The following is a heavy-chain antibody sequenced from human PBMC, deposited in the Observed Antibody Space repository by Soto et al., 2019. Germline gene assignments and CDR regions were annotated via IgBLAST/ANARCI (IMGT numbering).Heavy chain of an antibody. CDR2: ISTYTGNT. Sequence: GASVKVSCKASGYTFTNYDTNWVRQAPGQGLEWMGWISTYTGNTNYAQKLQGRVTMTTDTSTSTAYMELRSLRSDDTAVYYCARGYYYGSGRPTPGGMDVWGQGTTVTVSS. V-gene: IGHV1-18*01. CDR3: ARGYYYGSGRPTPGGMDV. D-gene: IGHD3-10*01. CDR1: GYTFTNYD. J-gene: IGHJ6*02.